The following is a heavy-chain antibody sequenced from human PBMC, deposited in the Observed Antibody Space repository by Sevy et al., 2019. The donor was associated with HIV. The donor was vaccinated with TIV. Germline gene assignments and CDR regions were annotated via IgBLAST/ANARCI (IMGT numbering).Heavy chain of an antibody. D-gene: IGHD2-15*01. CDR3: ARPGVRDGGNPSDLGY. CDR1: GGTISSYA. CDR2: IIPIFGTA. Sequence: ASVKVSCKASGGTISSYAISWVRQAPGQGLEWMGGIIPIFGTANYAQKFQGRVTITADESTSTAYMELSSLRSEDTAVYYCARPGVRDGGNPSDLGYWGQGTLVTVSS. J-gene: IGHJ4*02. V-gene: IGHV1-69*13.